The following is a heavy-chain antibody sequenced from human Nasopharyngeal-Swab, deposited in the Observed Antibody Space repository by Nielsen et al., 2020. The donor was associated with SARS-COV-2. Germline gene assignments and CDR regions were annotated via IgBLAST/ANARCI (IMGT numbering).Heavy chain of an antibody. Sequence: SETLSLTCTVSGVSMSYFYWSWLRLSPGEGLEWIGYISFTGKTNYTPSLKSRVTMSVETSKYQFSLTLTSVTTADTAVYYCARGGVPGDYYIYNYYYLDVWGKGTTVIVSS. CDR3: ARGGVPGDYYIYNYYYLDV. D-gene: IGHD3-3*01. J-gene: IGHJ6*03. CDR1: GVSMSYFY. CDR2: ISFTGKT. V-gene: IGHV4-59*01.